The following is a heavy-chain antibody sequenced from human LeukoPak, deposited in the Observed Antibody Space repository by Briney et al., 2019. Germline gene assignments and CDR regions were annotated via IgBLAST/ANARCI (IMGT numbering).Heavy chain of an antibody. V-gene: IGHV1-69*13. D-gene: IGHD4-11*01. CDR2: IIPIFGTA. CDR3: ARDMDYSNNYGMDV. J-gene: IGHJ6*02. Sequence: ASVKVSCKASGGTFSSYAISWVRQAPGQGLEWMGGIIPIFGTANYAQKFQGRVTITADESTSPAYMELSSLRSEDTAVYYCARDMDYSNNYGMDVWGQGTTVTVSS. CDR1: GGTFSSYA.